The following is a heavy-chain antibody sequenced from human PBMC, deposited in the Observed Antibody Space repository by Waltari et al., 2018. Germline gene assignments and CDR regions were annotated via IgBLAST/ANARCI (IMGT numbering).Heavy chain of an antibody. V-gene: IGHV4-30-2*01. J-gene: IGHJ4*02. D-gene: IGHD1-26*01. CDR1: GGSISSGGYS. CDR2: SYHSGST. CDR3: ARAGGSFPFDY. Sequence: QLQLQESGSGLVKPSQTLSLTCAVSGGSISSGGYSWSWIRQPPGKGLEWIGDSYHSGSTYYNPSRKSRVTISVYRSKNQFSRKLSSVTAADTAVYYWARAGGSFPFDYWGQGTLVTVSS.